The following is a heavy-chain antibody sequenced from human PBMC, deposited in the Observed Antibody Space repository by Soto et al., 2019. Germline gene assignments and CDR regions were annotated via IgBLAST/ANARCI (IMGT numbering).Heavy chain of an antibody. CDR3: ARGGGVGVAGSAAFDM. Sequence: QLHLVQSGAVVKKPGASVTVSCSASGYPVTAYYMHWVRQAPGRGLEWMGGINPATGAAKYTHTFPGRVTMTRATSTSTVFMELSGLTSEDTAVFYCARGGGVGVAGSAAFDMWGQGTLVTVSS. V-gene: IGHV1-2*02. CDR2: INPATGAA. J-gene: IGHJ3*02. CDR1: GYPVTAYY. D-gene: IGHD3-3*01.